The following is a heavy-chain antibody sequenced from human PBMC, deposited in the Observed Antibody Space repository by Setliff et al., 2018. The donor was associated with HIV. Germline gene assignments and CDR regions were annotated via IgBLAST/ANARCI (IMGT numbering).Heavy chain of an antibody. J-gene: IGHJ3*02. V-gene: IGHV4-38-2*01. CDR1: GYSISSGYY. CDR3: ATADNFGSGTFLPFDCFDI. CDR2: GFHSGSP. D-gene: IGHD3-10*01. Sequence: SETLSLTCAVSGYSISSGYYWGWIRQPPGKGLEWIGSGFHSGSPYYNPSLKSRVTISIDTSKNQFSLKLTSVTAADTAMYYCATADNFGSGTFLPFDCFDIWGQGTMVTVSS.